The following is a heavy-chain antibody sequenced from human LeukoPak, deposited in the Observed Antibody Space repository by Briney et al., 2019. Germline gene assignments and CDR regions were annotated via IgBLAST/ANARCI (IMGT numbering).Heavy chain of an antibody. CDR1: GGTFSSYA. Sequence: SVKVSCKASGGTFSSYAISWVRQAPGQGLEWMGGIIPIFGTANYAQKFQGRVTITADESTSTAYMELSSLRSEDTAVYYCARMGPRYCSSTSCFTRGENWFDPWGQGTLVTVSS. V-gene: IGHV1-69*13. CDR2: IIPIFGTA. CDR3: ARMGPRYCSSTSCFTRGENWFDP. D-gene: IGHD2-2*01. J-gene: IGHJ5*02.